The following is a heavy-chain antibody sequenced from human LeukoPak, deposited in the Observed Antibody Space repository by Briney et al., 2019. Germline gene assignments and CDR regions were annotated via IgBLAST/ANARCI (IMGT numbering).Heavy chain of an antibody. CDR1: GYTFTSYG. CDR3: ARVRLSYYDSSGYYYGGYFDY. D-gene: IGHD3-22*01. J-gene: IGHJ4*02. Sequence: PGASVTVSCKASGYTFTSYGIRWVRQAPGQGLEGMGWISAYNGNTNYAQKLQGIVTMTTDTSTSTAYMELRSLRSDDTAVYYCARVRLSYYDSSGYYYGGYFDYWGQGTLVTVSS. V-gene: IGHV1-18*01. CDR2: ISAYNGNT.